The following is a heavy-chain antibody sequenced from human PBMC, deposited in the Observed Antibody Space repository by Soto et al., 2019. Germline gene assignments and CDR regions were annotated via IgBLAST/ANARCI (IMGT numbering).Heavy chain of an antibody. CDR3: ARDRAVREVITHYYYYYMDV. D-gene: IGHD3-10*01. CDR1: GFTVSSYS. J-gene: IGHJ6*03. Sequence: GGSLRLSCAASGFTVSSYSMNWVRQAPGKGLEWVSYISSSSSTIYYADSVKGRFTISRDNAKNSLYLQMNSLRAEDTAVYYCARDRAVREVITHYYYYYMDVWGKGTTVTVSS. V-gene: IGHV3-48*01. CDR2: ISSSSSTI.